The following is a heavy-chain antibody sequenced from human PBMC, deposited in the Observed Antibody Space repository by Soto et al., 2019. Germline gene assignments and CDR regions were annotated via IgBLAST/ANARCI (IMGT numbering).Heavy chain of an antibody. CDR2: ISYDGSNK. V-gene: IGHV3-30*18. J-gene: IGHJ6*02. Sequence: GGSLRLSCAASGFTFSSYGMHWVRQAPGKGLEWVAVISYDGSNKYYADSVKGRFTISRDNSKNTLYLQMNSLRAEDTAVYYCAKDFHEYSSSYGMDVWGQGTTVTVSS. D-gene: IGHD6-6*01. CDR1: GFTFSSYG. CDR3: AKDFHEYSSSYGMDV.